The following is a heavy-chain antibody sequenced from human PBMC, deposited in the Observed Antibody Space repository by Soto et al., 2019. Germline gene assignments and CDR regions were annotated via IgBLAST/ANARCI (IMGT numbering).Heavy chain of an antibody. Sequence: GGSLRLSCAASGFTFSSYSMNWVRQAPGKGLEWVSYISSSSSTIYYADSVKGRFTISRDNAKNSLYLQMNSLRDEDTAVYYCARGIYYDSSGFGRGMDVWGQGTTVTVSS. CDR1: GFTFSSYS. CDR2: ISSSSSTI. CDR3: ARGIYYDSSGFGRGMDV. J-gene: IGHJ6*02. V-gene: IGHV3-48*02. D-gene: IGHD3-22*01.